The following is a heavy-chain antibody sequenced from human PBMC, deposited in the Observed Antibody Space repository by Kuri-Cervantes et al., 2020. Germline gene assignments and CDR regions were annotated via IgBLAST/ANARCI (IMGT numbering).Heavy chain of an antibody. J-gene: IGHJ4*02. CDR2: INSDGSST. Sequence: GESLKISCAASGLTFSSYWMHWVRQAPGKGLVWVSRINSDGSSTSYADSVKGRFTISRDNAKNTLYLQMNSLRAEDTAVYYCARVLYYYDSSGRVEINFDYWGQGTLVTVSS. CDR3: ARVLYYYDSSGRVEINFDY. CDR1: GLTFSSYW. V-gene: IGHV3-74*01. D-gene: IGHD3-22*01.